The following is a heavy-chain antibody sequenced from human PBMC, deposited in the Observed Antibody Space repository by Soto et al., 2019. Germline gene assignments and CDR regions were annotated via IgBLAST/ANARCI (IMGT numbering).Heavy chain of an antibody. J-gene: IGHJ4*02. CDR3: AKDPWAYYYDSSGLYYFDY. V-gene: IGHV3-23*01. Sequence: GGSLRLSCAASGFTFSSYAMSWVRQAPGKGLEWVSAISGSGGSTYYADSVKGRFTISRDNSKNTLYLQMNSLRAEDTAVYYRAKDPWAYYYDSSGLYYFDYWGQGTLVTVSS. D-gene: IGHD3-22*01. CDR2: ISGSGGST. CDR1: GFTFSSYA.